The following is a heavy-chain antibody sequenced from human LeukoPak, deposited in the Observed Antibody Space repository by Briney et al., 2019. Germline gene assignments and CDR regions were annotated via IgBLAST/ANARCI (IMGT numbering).Heavy chain of an antibody. Sequence: GGSLRLSCAASGFIFSSYSMNWVRQAPGKGLEWVSYISSSSSTIYYADSVKGRFTISRDNAKNSLYLQMNSLRAEDTALYYCAKGTSSWHEFDSWGQGTLVTVSS. D-gene: IGHD6-13*01. V-gene: IGHV3-48*01. J-gene: IGHJ4*02. CDR3: AKGTSSWHEFDS. CDR1: GFIFSSYS. CDR2: ISSSSSTI.